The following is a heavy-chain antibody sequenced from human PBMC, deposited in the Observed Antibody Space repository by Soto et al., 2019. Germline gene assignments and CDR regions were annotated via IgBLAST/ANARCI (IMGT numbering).Heavy chain of an antibody. CDR1: GFTFDDYA. J-gene: IGHJ5*02. D-gene: IGHD4-17*01. Sequence: GGSLRLSCAASGFTFDDYAMHWVRQAPGKGLEWVSGISWNSGSIGYADSVKGRFTISRDNAKNSLYLQMNSLRAEDTALYYCAKRASYGSKVKFFDPWGQGTPVTVS. CDR2: ISWNSGSI. V-gene: IGHV3-9*01. CDR3: AKRASYGSKVKFFDP.